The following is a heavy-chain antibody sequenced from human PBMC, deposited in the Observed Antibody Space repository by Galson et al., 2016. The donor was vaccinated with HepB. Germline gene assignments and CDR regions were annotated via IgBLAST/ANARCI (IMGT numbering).Heavy chain of an antibody. CDR3: ARSLFWGSYRCIDY. Sequence: SLRLSCAASGFTVSYNYMSWVRQAPGKGLEWVSVLYSDGSTYYADSVKGRFTISRDNSKNTLYLQMNSLRAEDTAVYYCARSLFWGSYRCIDYWGQGTLVTVSS. J-gene: IGHJ4*02. CDR2: LYSDGST. D-gene: IGHD3-16*02. V-gene: IGHV3-53*01. CDR1: GFTVSYNY.